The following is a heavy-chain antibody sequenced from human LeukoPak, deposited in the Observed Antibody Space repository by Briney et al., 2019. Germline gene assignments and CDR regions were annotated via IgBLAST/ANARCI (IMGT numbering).Heavy chain of an antibody. D-gene: IGHD1-26*01. J-gene: IGHJ4*02. CDR3: AREQWELQSRPFDY. CDR1: GGTFSSYA. CDR2: IIPIFGTA. V-gene: IGHV1-69*13. Sequence: ASVKVSCKASGGTFSSYAISWARQAPGQGLEWMGGIIPIFGTANYAQKFQGRVTITADESTSTAYMELSSLRSEDTAVYYCAREQWELQSRPFDYWGQGTLVTVSS.